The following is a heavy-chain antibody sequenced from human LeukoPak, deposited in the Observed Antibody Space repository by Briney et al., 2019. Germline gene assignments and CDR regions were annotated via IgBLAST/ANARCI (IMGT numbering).Heavy chain of an antibody. CDR2: INPSGGST. CDR1: GYTFTSYY. V-gene: IGHV1-46*01. J-gene: IGHJ6*03. D-gene: IGHD6-19*01. CDR3: ARGTSSSGWYSYYYYMDV. Sequence: GASVKVSCKASGYTFTSYYMHWVRQAPGQGLEWMGIINPSGGSTSYAQKFQGRVTMTRDTSISTAYMELSRLRSDDTAVYYCARGTSSSGWYSYYYYMDVWGKGTTVTVSS.